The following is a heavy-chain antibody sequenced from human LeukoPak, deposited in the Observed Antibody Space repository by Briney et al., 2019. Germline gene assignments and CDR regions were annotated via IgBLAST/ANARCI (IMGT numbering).Heavy chain of an antibody. D-gene: IGHD6-6*01. CDR3: ARTQLYYYYYYMDV. Sequence: GGSLRLSCAASGFTFSSYWMHWVRQAPGKGLVWVSRINSDGSSTSYADSVKGRFTISRDNAKNTLYLQMSSLRAEDTAVYYCARTQLYYYYYYMDVWGKGTTVTVSS. CDR1: GFTFSSYW. V-gene: IGHV3-74*01. CDR2: INSDGSST. J-gene: IGHJ6*03.